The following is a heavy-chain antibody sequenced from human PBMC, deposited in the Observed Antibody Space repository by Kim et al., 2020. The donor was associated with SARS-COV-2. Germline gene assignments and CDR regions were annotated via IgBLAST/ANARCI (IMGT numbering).Heavy chain of an antibody. CDR1: GGTFTSYA. CDR2: IIPVFGTA. Sequence: SVKVSCKASGGTFTSYAFGWVRQAPGQGLEWMGGIIPVFGTANYAQKFQGRVTITADDSTSTVYMELTSLRSEDTAVYYCARAPGEVWFVFDFWGQGTLGTVSS. CDR3: ARAPGEVWFVFDF. V-gene: IGHV1-69*13. D-gene: IGHD3-10*01. J-gene: IGHJ4*02.